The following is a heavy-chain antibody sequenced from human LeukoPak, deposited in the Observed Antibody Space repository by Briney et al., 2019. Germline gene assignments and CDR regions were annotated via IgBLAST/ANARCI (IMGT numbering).Heavy chain of an antibody. CDR1: GFTFSSYG. CDR3: ARECGSTSCRDY. Sequence: TGGSLRLSCAASGFTFSSYGMHWVRQAPGKGLERVAVIWYDGSNKYYADSVKGRFTISRDNAKNSLYLQMNSLRAEDTAVYYCARECGSTSCRDYWGQGTLVTVSS. CDR2: IWYDGSNK. D-gene: IGHD2-2*01. V-gene: IGHV3-33*01. J-gene: IGHJ4*02.